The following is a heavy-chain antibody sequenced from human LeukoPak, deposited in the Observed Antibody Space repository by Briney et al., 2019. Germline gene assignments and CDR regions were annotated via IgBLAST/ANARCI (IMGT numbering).Heavy chain of an antibody. D-gene: IGHD2-15*01. CDR1: GYTFTSYY. CDR2: INPSGGST. CDR3: AREGYCSGGSCYSGHWFDP. V-gene: IGHV1-46*01. Sequence: ASLKVSCKASGYTFTSYYMHWVRQAPGQGLEWMGIINPSGGSTSYAQKFQGRVTMTRDTSTSTVYMELSSLRSEDTAVYYCAREGYCSGGSCYSGHWFDPWGQGTLVTVSS. J-gene: IGHJ5*02.